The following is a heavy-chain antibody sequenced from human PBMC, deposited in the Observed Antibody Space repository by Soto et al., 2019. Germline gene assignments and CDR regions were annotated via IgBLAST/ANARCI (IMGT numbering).Heavy chain of an antibody. CDR2: INPSGGRT. Sequence: GASVKVSCKSTGYTFINYYVHSVRQAPGQGLEWMGMINPSGGRTTYPQKFQGRVTMTRDTSTSTVYVELSSLRSDDTAVFYCAREKASTSLLTHYYYAMDVWGQGTTVTVSS. V-gene: IGHV1-46*01. CDR3: AREKASTSLLTHYYYAMDV. CDR1: GYTFINYY. J-gene: IGHJ6*02.